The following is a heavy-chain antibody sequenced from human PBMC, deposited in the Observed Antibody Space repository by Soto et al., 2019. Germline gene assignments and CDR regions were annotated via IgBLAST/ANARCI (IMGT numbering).Heavy chain of an antibody. J-gene: IGHJ6*03. Sequence: VQLVESGGGVVQPGRSLRLSCAASGFTFSSYGMHWVRQAPGKGLEWVAVISYDGSNKYYADSEKGRFTISRDNSKNTLDLQMNSLRAEDTAVYYCAKSATIFGVGYYYMDVWGKGTTVTVSS. V-gene: IGHV3-30*18. CDR1: GFTFSSYG. CDR2: ISYDGSNK. CDR3: AKSATIFGVGYYYMDV. D-gene: IGHD3-3*01.